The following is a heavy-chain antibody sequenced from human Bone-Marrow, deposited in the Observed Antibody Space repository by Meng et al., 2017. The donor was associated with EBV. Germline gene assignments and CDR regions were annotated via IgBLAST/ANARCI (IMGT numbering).Heavy chain of an antibody. CDR3: ARRIITIFGVDPFDY. V-gene: IGHV4-34*01. CDR1: GGSFSGYY. J-gene: IGHJ4*02. CDR2: IYYSGST. Sequence: QVQLQQWGAGLLKPSETLSLTCAVYGGSFSGYYWSWIRQPPGKGLEWIGSIYYSGSTYYNPSLKSRVTISVDTSKNQFSLKLSSVTAADTAVYYCARRIITIFGVDPFDYWGQGTLVNVSS. D-gene: IGHD3-3*01.